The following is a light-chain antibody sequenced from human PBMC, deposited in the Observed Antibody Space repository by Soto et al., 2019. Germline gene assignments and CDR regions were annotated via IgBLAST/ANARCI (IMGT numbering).Light chain of an antibody. J-gene: IGKJ5*01. V-gene: IGKV1-39*01. CDR3: QQGYSTPIT. CDR2: GAS. CDR1: QSISSF. Sequence: DIQMTQSPSSLSASVGDRVTITCRARQSISSFLNWHQHKQGKAPKVLIYGASSLQSGVPSRLSGSVSGTDFTLTISSLQPEDFATYYCQQGYSTPITFGQGTRLDIK.